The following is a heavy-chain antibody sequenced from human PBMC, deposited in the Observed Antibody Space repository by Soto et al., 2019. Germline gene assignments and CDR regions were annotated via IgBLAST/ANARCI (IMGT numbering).Heavy chain of an antibody. CDR3: ARVGDYYYMDV. V-gene: IGHV3-66*01. CDR2: IYSGGST. D-gene: IGHD3-16*01. Sequence: TGGSLRLSCAASGFTVSSNYMSWVRQAPGKGLEWVSVIYSGGSTYYADSVKGRFTISRDNSKNTLYLQMNSLRAEDTAVYYCARVGDYYYMDVWGKGTTVTVFS. CDR1: GFTVSSNY. J-gene: IGHJ6*03.